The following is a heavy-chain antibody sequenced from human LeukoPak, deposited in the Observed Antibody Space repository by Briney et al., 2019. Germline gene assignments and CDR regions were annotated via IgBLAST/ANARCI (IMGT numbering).Heavy chain of an antibody. V-gene: IGHV3-11*01. Sequence: GGSLRLSCAASGFTFSDYYMSWIRQAPGKGLEWVSYISSSGSTIYYADSVKGRFTISRDNAKNSLYLQMNSLRAEDTAVYYRARDPYYDSSGYPGYWGQGTLVTVSS. D-gene: IGHD3-22*01. CDR1: GFTFSDYY. CDR3: ARDPYYDSSGYPGY. J-gene: IGHJ4*02. CDR2: ISSSGSTI.